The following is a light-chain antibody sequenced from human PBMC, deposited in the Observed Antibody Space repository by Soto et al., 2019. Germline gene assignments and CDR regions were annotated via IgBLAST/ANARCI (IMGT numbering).Light chain of an antibody. V-gene: IGLV3-21*04. CDR3: QVWDNNSDHVV. Sequence: SYELTQPPSVSVAPGETATITCGGNNIGSKSVHWYQQKAGQAPVLTIYYDRDRSSGIPERFSGSNSGNTATLTISRVEAGDEADYYCQVWDNNSDHVVFGGGTTLTVL. CDR2: YDR. CDR1: NIGSKS. J-gene: IGLJ2*01.